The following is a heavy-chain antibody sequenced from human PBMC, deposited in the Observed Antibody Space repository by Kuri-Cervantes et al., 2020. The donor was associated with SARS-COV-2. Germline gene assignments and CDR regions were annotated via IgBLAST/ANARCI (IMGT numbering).Heavy chain of an antibody. CDR3: ATDLGSIAARPPREYAFDI. Sequence: ASAKVSCKASGGTFSRYAISWVRQAPGKGPEWMGGFDPEDGETIYAQKSQGRVTMTEDTSTDTAYMELSSLRSEDTAVYYCATDLGSIAARPPREYAFDIWGQGTMVTV. CDR2: FDPEDGET. J-gene: IGHJ3*02. CDR1: GGTFSRYA. V-gene: IGHV1-24*01. D-gene: IGHD6-6*01.